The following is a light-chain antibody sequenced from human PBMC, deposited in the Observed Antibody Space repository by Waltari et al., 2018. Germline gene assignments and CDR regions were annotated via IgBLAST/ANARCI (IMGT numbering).Light chain of an antibody. CDR2: ETT. CDR1: SSDIGLYAL. Sequence: QSALTQPASVSASLGQSLTISCTGTSSDIGLYALISWYQHHPGKAPKLIIHETTKRPSGVPNRVSGSKSGNTASLTISGLQAEDEADYYCCSFAGRSWLFGGGTKLTVL. J-gene: IGLJ3*02. V-gene: IGLV2-23*01. CDR3: CSFAGRSWL.